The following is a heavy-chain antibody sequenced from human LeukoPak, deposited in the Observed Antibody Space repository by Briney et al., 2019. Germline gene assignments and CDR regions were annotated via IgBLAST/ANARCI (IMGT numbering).Heavy chain of an antibody. CDR1: GFTFSSYA. D-gene: IGHD6-13*01. CDR3: ARELSAADAFDI. J-gene: IGHJ3*02. Sequence: GGSLRLSSAASGFTFSSYAMSWVRQAPGKGLEWVSYISSSSSTIYYADSVKGRFTISRDNAKNSLYLQMNSLRAEDTAVYYCARELSAADAFDIWGQGAMVTVSS. V-gene: IGHV3-48*01. CDR2: ISSSSSTI.